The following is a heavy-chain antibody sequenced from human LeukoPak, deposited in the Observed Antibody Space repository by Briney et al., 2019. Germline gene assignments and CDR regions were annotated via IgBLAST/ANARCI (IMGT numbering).Heavy chain of an antibody. V-gene: IGHV1-2*02. Sequence: ASVKVSCKASGYTFTGYYMHWVRQAPGQGLEWMGWINPNSGGTNYAQKFQGRVTMTRDTSISTAYMELSRLRSDDTAVYYCARGRGRVAGTVKINDAFDIWGQGTMVTVSS. CDR1: GYTFTGYY. CDR2: INPNSGGT. CDR3: ARGRGRVAGTVKINDAFDI. D-gene: IGHD6-19*01. J-gene: IGHJ3*02.